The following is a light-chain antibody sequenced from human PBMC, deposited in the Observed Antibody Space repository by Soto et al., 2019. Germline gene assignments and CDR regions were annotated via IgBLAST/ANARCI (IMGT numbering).Light chain of an antibody. J-gene: IGLJ3*02. Sequence: QSVLTQPPSASGTPGQRVTISCSGSSPNIGSNYVYWYQQLPGTAPKLLIYRNNQRPSGVPDRFSGSKSGTSASLAISGLRSEDEADYHCAAWDDSLSGWVFGGGTKLTVL. CDR3: AAWDDSLSGWV. CDR1: SPNIGSNY. V-gene: IGLV1-47*01. CDR2: RNN.